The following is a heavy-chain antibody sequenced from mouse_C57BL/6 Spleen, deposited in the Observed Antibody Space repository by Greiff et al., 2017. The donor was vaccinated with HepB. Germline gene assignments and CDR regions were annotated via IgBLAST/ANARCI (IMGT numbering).Heavy chain of an antibody. J-gene: IGHJ3*01. CDR1: GYTFTSYW. D-gene: IGHD1-1*01. V-gene: IGHV1-69*01. CDR3: ARSAVAYYYGSRGFAY. Sequence: QVQLQQPGAELVMPGASVKLSCKASGYTFTSYWMHWVKQRPGQGLEWIGEIDPSDSYTNYNQKFKGKSTLTVDKSSSTAYMQLSSLTSEDSAVYYCARSAVAYYYGSRGFAYWGQGTLVTVSA. CDR2: IDPSDSYT.